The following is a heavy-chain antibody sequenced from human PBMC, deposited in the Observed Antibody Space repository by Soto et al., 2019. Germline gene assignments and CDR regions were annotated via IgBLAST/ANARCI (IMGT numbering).Heavy chain of an antibody. V-gene: IGHV1-69*01. Sequence: QVQLVQSGAEVKKPGSSVKVSCKASGGTFSSYAISWVRQAPGQGLEWMGGIIAIFGTANYAQKFQGRVTITADESTITAYMELSSLRSEDTAVYYCATSSRIVVVPAAMDLDYWGQGTLVTVSA. D-gene: IGHD2-2*01. CDR2: IIAIFGTA. CDR1: GGTFSSYA. CDR3: ATSSRIVVVPAAMDLDY. J-gene: IGHJ4*02.